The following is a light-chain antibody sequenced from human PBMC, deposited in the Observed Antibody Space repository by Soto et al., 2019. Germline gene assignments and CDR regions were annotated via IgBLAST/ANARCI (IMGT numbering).Light chain of an antibody. J-gene: IGLJ3*02. V-gene: IGLV1-51*01. CDR3: CSHAGGYTWV. CDR2: DNN. CDR1: SSNIGNNY. Sequence: QSVLTQPPSVSAAPGQTVTISCSGSSSNIGNNYVSWYQQLPGTAPKLLIYDNNKRPSGVPDRFSGSKSGNTASLTISGLQTEDEADYYCCSHAGGYTWVFGGGTKVTVL.